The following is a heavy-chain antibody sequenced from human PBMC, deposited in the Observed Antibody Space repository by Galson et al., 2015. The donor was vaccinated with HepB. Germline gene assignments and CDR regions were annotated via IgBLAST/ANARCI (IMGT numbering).Heavy chain of an antibody. J-gene: IGHJ4*02. CDR3: AKDFLGVVEPLSVFEH. Sequence: SLRLSCAVSGFPFSDFAMNWVRQAPGKGLEWVSAISGGGGTTYYLASVWGRFTISRDNSKNILFLDMTRLRAEDTAIYYCAKDFLGVVEPLSVFEHWGQGTPVTVSS. CDR1: GFPFSDFA. V-gene: IGHV3-23*01. D-gene: IGHD2-15*01. CDR2: ISGGGGTT.